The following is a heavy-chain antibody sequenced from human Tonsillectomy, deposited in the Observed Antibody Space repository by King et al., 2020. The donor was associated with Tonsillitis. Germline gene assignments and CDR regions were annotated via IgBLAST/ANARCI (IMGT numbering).Heavy chain of an antibody. Sequence: VQLVESGGGVVQPGRSLRLSCAASGFTFSSYAMHWVRQDPGKGLEWVAVISYAGNNKYYADSVKGRFTISRDNSKNTLYLQMNSLRPEDTAVYFCARGEFYGSGSFPLGYWGQETLVTVSS. J-gene: IGHJ4*02. CDR3: ARGEFYGSGSFPLGY. D-gene: IGHD3-10*01. CDR1: GFTFSSYA. CDR2: ISYAGNNK. V-gene: IGHV3-30-3*01.